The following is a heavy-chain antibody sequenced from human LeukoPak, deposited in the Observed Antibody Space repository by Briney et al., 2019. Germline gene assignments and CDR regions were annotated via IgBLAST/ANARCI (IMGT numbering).Heavy chain of an antibody. J-gene: IGHJ4*02. V-gene: IGHV4-34*01. CDR3: ARGEEFQFSIVVVPAARPRVFDY. D-gene: IGHD2-2*01. CDR2: INHSGST. CDR1: GGSFSGYY. Sequence: SETLSLTSAVYGGSFSGYYWSWIRQPPGKGLEWIGEINHSGSTNYNPSLKSRVTISVDTSKNQFSLKLSSVTAADTSVYYCARGEEFQFSIVVVPAARPRVFDYWGQGTLVTVSS.